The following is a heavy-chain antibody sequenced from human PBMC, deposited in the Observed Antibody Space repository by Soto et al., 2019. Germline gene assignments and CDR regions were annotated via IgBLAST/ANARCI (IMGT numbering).Heavy chain of an antibody. Sequence: GGSLRLSCAASGFTFSSYGMHWVRQAPGKGLEWVAVISYDGSNKYYADSVKGRFTISRDNSKNTLYLQMNSLRAEDTAVYYCAKDRARNYYDSSGYYPLDYWGQGTLVTVSS. CDR1: GFTFSSYG. D-gene: IGHD3-22*01. CDR3: AKDRARNYYDSSGYYPLDY. CDR2: ISYDGSNK. J-gene: IGHJ4*02. V-gene: IGHV3-30*18.